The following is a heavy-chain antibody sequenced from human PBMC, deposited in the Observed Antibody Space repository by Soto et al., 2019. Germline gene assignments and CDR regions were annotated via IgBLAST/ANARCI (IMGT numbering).Heavy chain of an antibody. V-gene: IGHV1-69*01. J-gene: IGHJ4*02. Sequence: QVQLVQSGAEVKKPGSSVKVSCKASGGTFSSYAISWVRQAPEQGLEWLGGTIPIFVTANYEQKFQGRVTITADESTSTAYMERSSLRSEDTAVYYCARETGWGSSSWYYFDYWGQGTLVTVSS. CDR3: ARETGWGSSSWYYFDY. CDR1: GGTFSSYA. CDR2: TIPIFVTA. D-gene: IGHD6-13*01.